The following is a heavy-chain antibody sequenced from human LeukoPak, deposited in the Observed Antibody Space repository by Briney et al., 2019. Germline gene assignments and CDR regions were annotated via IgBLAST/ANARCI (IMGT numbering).Heavy chain of an antibody. Sequence: ASVKVSCKASGYTFTSYGISWVRQAPGQGLEWMGWISAYNGNTNYAQKLQGRVTMTTDTSTSTAYMELRSLRSDDTAVYYCARDCTGTLDFGVVTPCGWFDPWGQGTLVTVSS. CDR1: GYTFTSYG. J-gene: IGHJ5*02. CDR2: ISAYNGNT. V-gene: IGHV1-18*01. D-gene: IGHD3-3*01. CDR3: ARDCTGTLDFGVVTPCGWFDP.